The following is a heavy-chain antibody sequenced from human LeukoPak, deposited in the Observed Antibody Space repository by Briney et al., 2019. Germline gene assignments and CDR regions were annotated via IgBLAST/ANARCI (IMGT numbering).Heavy chain of an antibody. CDR3: ARDLGYDYYYMDV. J-gene: IGHJ6*03. CDR1: GGTLSSYT. V-gene: IGHV1-69*04. D-gene: IGHD3-16*01. Sequence: ASVKVSCKASGGTLSSYTISWVRQAPGQGLEWMGRIIPILGIANYAQKFQGRVTITADKSTSTAYMELSSLRSEDTAVYYCARDLGYDYYYMDVWGKGTTVTVSS. CDR2: IIPILGIA.